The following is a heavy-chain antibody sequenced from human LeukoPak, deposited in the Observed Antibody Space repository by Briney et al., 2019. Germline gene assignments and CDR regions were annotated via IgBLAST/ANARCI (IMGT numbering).Heavy chain of an antibody. CDR3: AREGRFLAVVVAAYDY. Sequence: GGSLRLSCAASGFTFSSYEMNWVRQAPGKGLEWVSYISSSGSTIYYADSVKGRFTISRDNAKNSLYLQMNSLRAEDTAVYYCAREGRFLAVVVAAYDYWGQGTLVTVSS. CDR1: GFTFSSYE. D-gene: IGHD2-15*01. CDR2: ISSSGSTI. V-gene: IGHV3-48*03. J-gene: IGHJ4*02.